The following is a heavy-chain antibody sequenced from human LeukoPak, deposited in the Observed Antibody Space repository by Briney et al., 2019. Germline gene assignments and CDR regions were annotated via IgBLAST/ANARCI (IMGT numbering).Heavy chain of an antibody. CDR2: IYYSGST. CDR3: ARGWELLNDAFDI. V-gene: IGHV4-39*01. J-gene: IGHJ3*02. Sequence: SETLSLTCTVSGGSISSSSYYWGWIRQPPGKGLEWIGSIYYSGSTYYNPSLKCRVTISVDTSKNQFSLKLSSVTAADTAVYYCARGWELLNDAFDIWGQGTMVTVSS. CDR1: GGSISSSSYY. D-gene: IGHD1-26*01.